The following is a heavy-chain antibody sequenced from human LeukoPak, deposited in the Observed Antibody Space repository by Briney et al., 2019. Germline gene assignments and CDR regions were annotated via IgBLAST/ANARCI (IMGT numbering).Heavy chain of an antibody. Sequence: SQTLSLTCAITGDSVSTDIVGWNWFRQSPSRGLEWLGRTYYRSSWSNDYAPSVESRIIINADTAKNQFSLQLRSVTPEDTAVYYCARTQYLGRGCDYWGRGTLVTVSS. CDR3: ARTQYLGRGCDY. D-gene: IGHD2-15*01. V-gene: IGHV6-1*01. CDR2: TYYRSSWSN. CDR1: GDSVSTDIVG. J-gene: IGHJ4*02.